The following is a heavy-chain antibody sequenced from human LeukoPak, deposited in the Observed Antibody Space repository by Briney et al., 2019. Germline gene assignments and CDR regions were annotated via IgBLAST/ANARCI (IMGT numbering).Heavy chain of an antibody. Sequence: GASVKVSCKASGYTFTTYDINWVRQATGQGLEWMGYMNPNSGNTATAKKFQGRVTITTDTSISTAYMELSGLTSEDTAVYYCARELRRDDIWGQGTMVTVSS. D-gene: IGHD1-1*01. J-gene: IGHJ3*02. V-gene: IGHV1-8*03. CDR1: GYTFTTYD. CDR3: ARELRRDDI. CDR2: MNPNSGNT.